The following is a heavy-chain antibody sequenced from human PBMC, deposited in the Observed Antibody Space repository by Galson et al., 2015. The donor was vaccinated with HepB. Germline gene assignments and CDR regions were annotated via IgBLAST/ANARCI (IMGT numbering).Heavy chain of an antibody. CDR2: IWYDGSDK. Sequence: SLRLSCAASGFIFNNYGMHWVRQAPGKGLEWVAMIWYDGSDKYFADSVKGRFTISRDNSKNTLFLQMYSLRAEDTAIYYCARGDYSGNPSGDASGAFDLWGQGTMVTVSS. CDR3: ARGDYSGNPSGDASGAFDL. V-gene: IGHV3-33*01. D-gene: IGHD4-23*01. CDR1: GFIFNNYG. J-gene: IGHJ3*01.